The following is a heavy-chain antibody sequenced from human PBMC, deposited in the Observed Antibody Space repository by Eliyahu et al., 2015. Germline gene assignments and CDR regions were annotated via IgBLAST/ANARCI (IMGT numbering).Heavy chain of an antibody. J-gene: IGHJ4*02. Sequence: TISRDNSKNTLYLQMNSLRAEDTAVYYCAKDHALFNRGDFDYWGQGTLVTVSS. D-gene: IGHD2-21*01. V-gene: IGHV3-23*01. CDR3: AKDHALFNRGDFDY.